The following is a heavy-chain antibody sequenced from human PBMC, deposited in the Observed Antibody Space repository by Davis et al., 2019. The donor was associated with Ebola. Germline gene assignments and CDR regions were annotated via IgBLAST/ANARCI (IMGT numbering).Heavy chain of an antibody. D-gene: IGHD2-2*02. CDR2: VSGSGTTT. J-gene: IGHJ4*02. Sequence: GESLKISCAASGFTFRTYAMNWVRQAPGKGLEWVSAVSGSGTTTGYADSVKGRFTISRDNSNNTLYFQMDSLRVEDTARYYCAKASWGPAARPLLDSWGQGTLVTVSS. CDR3: AKASWGPAARPLLDS. V-gene: IGHV3-23*01. CDR1: GFTFRTYA.